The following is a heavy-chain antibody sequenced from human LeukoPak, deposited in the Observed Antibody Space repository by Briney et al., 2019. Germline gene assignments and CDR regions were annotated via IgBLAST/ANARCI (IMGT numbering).Heavy chain of an antibody. CDR1: GFPFNTYT. V-gene: IGHV3-21*06. J-gene: IGHJ1*01. D-gene: IGHD2-15*01. CDR3: AKGGSHFQH. Sequence: GGSLRLSCAASGFPFNTYTMNWVRQAPGQGLEWVSSISNDNNYIYYAESVKGRFTISRDYAKSSLFLQMNSLRVEDTAVYYCAKGGSHFQHWGQGTLVTVSS. CDR2: ISNDNNYI.